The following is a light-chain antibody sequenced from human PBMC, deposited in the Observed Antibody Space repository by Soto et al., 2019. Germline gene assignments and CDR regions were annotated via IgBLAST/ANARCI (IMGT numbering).Light chain of an antibody. CDR1: QSVGSS. J-gene: IGKJ5*01. V-gene: IGKV3-15*01. CDR2: GAS. Sequence: EVVMTQSPATLSVSPGERATLSCRASQSVGSSLAWYQQKPGQAPRLLIYGASTGATGLPARFSGSGSGTEFTLTINSLQSEDFTVYYCQQYNNWPITFGQRTRLEIK. CDR3: QQYNNWPIT.